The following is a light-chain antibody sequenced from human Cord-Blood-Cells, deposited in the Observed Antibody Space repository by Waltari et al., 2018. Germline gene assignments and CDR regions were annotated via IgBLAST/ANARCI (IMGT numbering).Light chain of an antibody. CDR3: QQSYSTPRT. CDR2: AAS. V-gene: IGKV1-39*01. Sequence: DIQMTESPCSLSASVGDRVTITCRASQIISSYLNWYQQKPGNAPNLLIYAASRLQSGAPARFSGSGSGTDFTLNISSLPPEDFATYYCQQSYSTPRTFGQGTKLEIK. CDR1: QIISSY. J-gene: IGKJ2*01.